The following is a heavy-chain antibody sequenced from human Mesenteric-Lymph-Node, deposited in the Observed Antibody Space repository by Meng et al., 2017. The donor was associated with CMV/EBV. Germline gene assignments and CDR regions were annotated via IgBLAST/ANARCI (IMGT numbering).Heavy chain of an antibody. V-gene: IGHV3-43D*03. D-gene: IGHD1-14*01. J-gene: IGHJ6*02. CDR2: VGWDGGNT. Sequence: GGSLRLSCVVSGFTFDDYAMHWVRQPPGKGLEWVSFVGWDGGNTHYADSVKGRFTISRDNSRNFLFLEMNSLRPEDSALYYCAKDMNRLRSYGMDAWGQGTTVTVSS. CDR3: AKDMNRLRSYGMDA. CDR1: GFTFDDYA.